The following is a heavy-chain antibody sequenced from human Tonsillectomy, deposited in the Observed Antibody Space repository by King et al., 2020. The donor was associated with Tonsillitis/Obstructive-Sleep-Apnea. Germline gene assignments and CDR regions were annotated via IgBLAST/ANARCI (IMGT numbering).Heavy chain of an antibody. CDR2: IWFDGSNK. CDR3: ARAGAITTSGVVTDTGFDH. CDR1: GLTFSTDG. V-gene: IGHV3-33*01. D-gene: IGHD3-3*01. J-gene: IGHJ4*02. Sequence: VQLVESGGGVVQSGRSLRLSCAASGLTFSTDGMHWVRQAPGKGLEWVAVIWFDGSNKYYADSVKGRFTISRDNSKKTLYLQMNSLRAEDTAVYYCARAGAITTSGVVTDTGFDHWGQGTLVTVSS.